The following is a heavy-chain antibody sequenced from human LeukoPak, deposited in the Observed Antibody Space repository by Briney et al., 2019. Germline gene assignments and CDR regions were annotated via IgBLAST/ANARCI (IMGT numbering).Heavy chain of an antibody. D-gene: IGHD3-3*01. CDR1: GFTFSSYA. J-gene: IGHJ4*02. CDR3: AKDPRLLRFLEWLLPPSFDY. V-gene: IGHV3-23*01. CDR2: ISGSGGST. Sequence: GGSLRLSCAASGFTFSSYAMSWVRQAPGKGLEWVSAISGSGGSTDYADSVKGRFTISRDNSKNTLYLQMNSLRAEDTAVYYCAKDPRLLRFLEWLLPPSFDYWGQGTLVTVSS.